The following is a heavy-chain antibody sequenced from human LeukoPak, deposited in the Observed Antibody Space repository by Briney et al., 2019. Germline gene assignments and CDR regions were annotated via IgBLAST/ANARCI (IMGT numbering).Heavy chain of an antibody. V-gene: IGHV1-18*04. CDR3: ASGSANWYYYMDV. CDR1: GYTFTGYY. J-gene: IGHJ6*03. CDR2: ISAYNGNT. Sequence: ASVKVSCKASGYTFTGYYMHWVRQAPGQGLEWMGWISAYNGNTNYAQKLQGRVTMTTDTSTSTAYMELRGLRSDDTAVYYCASGSANWYYYMDVWGKGTTVTVSS.